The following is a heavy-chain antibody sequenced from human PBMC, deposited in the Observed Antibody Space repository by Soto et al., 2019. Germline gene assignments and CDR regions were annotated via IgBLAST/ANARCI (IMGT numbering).Heavy chain of an antibody. CDR1: GYTFTSYG. CDR2: ISAHNGNT. D-gene: IGHD1-1*01. CDR3: ARGRYGDY. Sequence: QVHLVQSGAEVKKPGASVKVSCKCSGYTFTSYGITWVRQAPGQGREWMGWISAHNGNTNYAQKLQGRVTVTRDTSTSTAYMELSSLRSADTAVYYCARGRYGDYWGQGALVTVSS. V-gene: IGHV1-18*01. J-gene: IGHJ4*02.